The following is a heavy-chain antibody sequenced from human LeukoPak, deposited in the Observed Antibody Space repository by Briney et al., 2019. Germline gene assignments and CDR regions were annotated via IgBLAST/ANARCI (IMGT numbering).Heavy chain of an antibody. D-gene: IGHD3-10*01. CDR2: MNPNSGNT. CDR1: GYTFTSYD. Sequence: ASVKVSCKASGYTFTSYDINWVRQATGQGLEWMGWMNPNSGNTGYAQKFQGRVTMTRNTSISTAYMELSSLRSEDTAVYYCARGPLWFGDAPEKWFDPWGQGTLVTVSS. V-gene: IGHV1-8*01. CDR3: ARGPLWFGDAPEKWFDP. J-gene: IGHJ5*02.